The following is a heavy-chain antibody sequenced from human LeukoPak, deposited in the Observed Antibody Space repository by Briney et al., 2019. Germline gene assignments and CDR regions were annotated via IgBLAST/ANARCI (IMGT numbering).Heavy chain of an antibody. CDR2: IIPIFGTA. CDR3: ARDRGRIAARLPPTGVYYYMDV. J-gene: IGHJ6*03. CDR1: GHTFTGYY. Sequence: GASVKVSCKASGHTFTGYYMHWVRQAPGQGLEWMGGIIPIFGTANYAQKFQGRVTITTDESTSTAYMELSSLRSEDTAVYYCARDRGRIAARLPPTGVYYYMDVWGKGTTVTVSS. D-gene: IGHD6-6*01. V-gene: IGHV1-69*05.